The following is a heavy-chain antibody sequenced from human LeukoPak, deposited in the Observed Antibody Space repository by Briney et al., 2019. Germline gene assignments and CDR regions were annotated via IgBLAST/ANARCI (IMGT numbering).Heavy chain of an antibody. J-gene: IGHJ6*02. CDR2: IIPIFGTA. D-gene: IGHD5-18*01. Sequence: GASVKVSCKASGGTFSSYAISWVRQAPGQGLEWMGGIIPIFGTANYAQKFQGRVTITADESTSTAYMELSSLRSEDTAVYYCARDRIWGTAMVPDDGYYGMNVWGQGTTVTVSS. CDR1: GGTFSSYA. V-gene: IGHV1-69*13. CDR3: ARDRIWGTAMVPDDGYYGMNV.